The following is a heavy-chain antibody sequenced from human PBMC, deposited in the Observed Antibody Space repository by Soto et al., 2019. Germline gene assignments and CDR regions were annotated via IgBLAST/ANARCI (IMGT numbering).Heavy chain of an antibody. V-gene: IGHV5-51*01. CDR3: ASRDYYDTSGYYHFDY. D-gene: IGHD3-22*01. Sequence: GESLKISCKGSGYSFTSYWIGWVRQMPGKGLEWMGIIYPGDSDTRYSPSFQGQVTISADKSISTAYLQWSSLKASDTAMYYCASRDYYDTSGYYHFDYWGQGTLVTVSS. CDR2: IYPGDSDT. J-gene: IGHJ4*02. CDR1: GYSFTSYW.